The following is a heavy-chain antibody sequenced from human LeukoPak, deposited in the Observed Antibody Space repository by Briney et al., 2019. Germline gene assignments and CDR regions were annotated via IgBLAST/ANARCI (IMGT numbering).Heavy chain of an antibody. CDR2: IDWDDDK. V-gene: IGHV2-70*04. CDR1: GFSLRTSGMR. Sequence: SGPTLVNPTQTLTLTCTFSGFSLRTSGMRVRWIRQPPGKALEWLARIDWDDDKFYSTSLKTRLTISKDTSKTQVVLTMTNMDPVDTATYYCARTESGSGYDYWGQGTLVTVSS. J-gene: IGHJ4*02. D-gene: IGHD3-10*01. CDR3: ARTESGSGYDY.